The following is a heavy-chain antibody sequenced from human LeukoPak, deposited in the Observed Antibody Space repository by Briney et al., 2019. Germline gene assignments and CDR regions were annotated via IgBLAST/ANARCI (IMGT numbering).Heavy chain of an antibody. CDR2: TYYRSKWFS. J-gene: IGHJ4*02. CDR1: GDSVSNITAT. CDR3: ARDEVGATARKFDS. Sequence: SQTLSLTCAISGDSVSNITATWNWIRQSPSRGLEWLGRTYYRSKWFSDYVLSGTSRIMINPDTSKNQSSLHLNSVIPDDTALYYCARDEVGATARKFDSWGQGILVSVS. D-gene: IGHD6-13*01. V-gene: IGHV6-1*01.